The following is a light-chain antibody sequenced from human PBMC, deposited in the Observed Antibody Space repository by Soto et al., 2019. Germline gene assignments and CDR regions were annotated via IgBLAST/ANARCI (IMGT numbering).Light chain of an antibody. CDR2: DVS. CDR1: SSDVGGYNY. CDR3: SSYISSSTLV. V-gene: IGLV2-14*01. Sequence: QSALTQPASVSGSPGQSITISCTGTSSDVGGYNYVSWYQQHPGKVPKLIIYDVSNRPSGVSNRSSGSKSGNTASLTISGLQAEDEADYYCSSYISSSTLVFGTGTKLTVL. J-gene: IGLJ1*01.